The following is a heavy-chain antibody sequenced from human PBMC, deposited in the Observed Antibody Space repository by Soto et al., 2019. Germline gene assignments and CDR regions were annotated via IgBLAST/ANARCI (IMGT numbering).Heavy chain of an antibody. CDR3: ARVSWREKYGMDV. Sequence: PGGSLRLSFAASGFTFSDSYMSWIRQAPGKGLEWISYITFSGNTVYYADSLKGRFTISRDNAKNSLYLQMNRLRAADTAVYYCARVSWREKYGMDVWGQGTTVTVSS. V-gene: IGHV3-11*01. J-gene: IGHJ6*02. CDR1: GFTFSDSY. CDR2: ITFSGNTV.